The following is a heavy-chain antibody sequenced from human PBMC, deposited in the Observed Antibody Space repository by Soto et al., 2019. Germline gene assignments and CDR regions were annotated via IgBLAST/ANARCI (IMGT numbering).Heavy chain of an antibody. D-gene: IGHD4-4*01. CDR2: IYYSGST. CDR3: ARHHYRGFWFDP. Sequence: SETLSLTCTVSGGSISSYYWSWIRQPPGKGLEWIGYIYYSGSTNYNPSLKSRVTISVDTSKNQFSLKLSSVTAADTAVYYCARHHYRGFWFDPWGQGTLVTVSS. J-gene: IGHJ5*02. CDR1: GGSISSYY. V-gene: IGHV4-59*08.